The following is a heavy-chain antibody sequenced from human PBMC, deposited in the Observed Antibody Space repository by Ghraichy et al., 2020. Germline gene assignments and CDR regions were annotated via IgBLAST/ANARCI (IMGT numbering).Heavy chain of an antibody. CDR2: IYYSGST. Sequence: SETLSLTCTVSGGSISSSSYYWGWIRQPPGKGLEWIGSIYYSGSTYYNPSLKSRVTISVDTSKNQFSLKLSSVTAADTAVYYCARGGSGTSYGPLDYWGQGILVTVSS. V-gene: IGHV4-39*01. D-gene: IGHD2-2*01. J-gene: IGHJ4*02. CDR1: GGSISSSSYY. CDR3: ARGGSGTSYGPLDY.